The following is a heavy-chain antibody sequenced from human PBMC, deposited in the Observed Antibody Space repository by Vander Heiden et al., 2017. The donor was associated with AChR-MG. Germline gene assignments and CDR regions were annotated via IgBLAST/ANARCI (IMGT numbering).Heavy chain of an antibody. J-gene: IGHJ4*02. CDR3: ARVQSGYSYAHLGDY. V-gene: IGHV1-2*02. Sequence: QVQLVQSGAEVKKPGASMKVSCKASGYTFIDYYMHWVRQAPGQGLEWMGWINPNSGGTNYAQKFQGRVTMTRDTSISTAYMELSRLRSDDTAVYYCARVQSGYSYAHLGDYWGQGTLVTVSS. CDR2: INPNSGGT. D-gene: IGHD5-18*01. CDR1: GYTFIDYY.